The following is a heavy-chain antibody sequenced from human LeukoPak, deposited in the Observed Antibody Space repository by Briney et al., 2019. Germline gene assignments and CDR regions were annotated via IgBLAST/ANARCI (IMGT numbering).Heavy chain of an antibody. CDR1: EFTFVRYA. D-gene: IGHD6-13*01. Sequence: GGSLRLSCAASEFTFVRYAMNWVRQAPGKGLEWVSYISSSSFKIGYADSVKGRFTISRDNSMNSLYLQMDSLRVEDTAVYYRVRDPSYGSSWYYYMDVWGKGTTVTVSS. V-gene: IGHV3-48*04. CDR2: ISSSSFKI. CDR3: VRDPSYGSSWYYYMDV. J-gene: IGHJ6*03.